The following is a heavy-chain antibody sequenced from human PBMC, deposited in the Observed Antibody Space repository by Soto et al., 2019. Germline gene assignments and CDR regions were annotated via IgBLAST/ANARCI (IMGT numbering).Heavy chain of an antibody. J-gene: IGHJ6*02. D-gene: IGHD6-13*01. CDR1: GGTFSSYA. V-gene: IGHV1-69*01. CDR2: IIPIFGTA. CDR3: ARLLGPAAYYYYGMDV. Sequence: QVQLVQSGAEVKKPGASVKVSCKASGGTFSSYAISWVRQAPGQGLEWMGGIIPIFGTANYAQKFQGRVTIPADESTSTAYMELSSLRSEDTAVYYCARLLGPAAYYYYGMDVWGQGTTVTVSS.